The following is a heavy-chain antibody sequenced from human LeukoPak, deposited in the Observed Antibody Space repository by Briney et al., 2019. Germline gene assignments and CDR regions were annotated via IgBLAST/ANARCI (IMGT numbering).Heavy chain of an antibody. CDR1: GFTFSSYS. Sequence: SGGSLRLSCAASGFTFSSYSMNWVRQAPGKGLEWVSSISSSSSNIYYADSVKGRFTISRDNAKNSLYLQMNSLRAEDTAVYYCARRAVAGFDYWGQGTLVTVSS. CDR3: ARRAVAGFDY. V-gene: IGHV3-21*01. CDR2: ISSSSSNI. D-gene: IGHD6-19*01. J-gene: IGHJ4*02.